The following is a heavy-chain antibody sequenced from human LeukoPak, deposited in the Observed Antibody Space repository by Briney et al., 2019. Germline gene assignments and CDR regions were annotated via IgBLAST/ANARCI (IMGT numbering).Heavy chain of an antibody. J-gene: IGHJ4*02. CDR3: ASTGYIQLWSQVPY. CDR2: ISGSGGST. V-gene: IGHV3-23*01. D-gene: IGHD5-18*01. Sequence: PGGSLRLSCAASGFTFSSYAMSWVRQAPGKGLEWVSAISGSGGSTYYADSVEGRFTISRDNSKNTLYLQMNSLRAEDTAVYYCASTGYIQLWSQVPYWGQGTLVTVSS. CDR1: GFTFSSYA.